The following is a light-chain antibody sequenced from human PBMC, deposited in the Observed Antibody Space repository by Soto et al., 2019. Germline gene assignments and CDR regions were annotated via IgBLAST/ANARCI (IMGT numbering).Light chain of an antibody. J-gene: IGKJ2*01. CDR3: QHYFNWPYT. V-gene: IGKV3-15*01. CDR1: QAISSN. CDR2: GAS. Sequence: EIVLTQSPATLSVSRGERATLSCRANQAISSNVAWYQQKPGRAPRLLIYGASTRATGIPARFSGSGSGTEFTLTISNLQSEDFALYYCQHYFNWPYTFGQGTKVDIK.